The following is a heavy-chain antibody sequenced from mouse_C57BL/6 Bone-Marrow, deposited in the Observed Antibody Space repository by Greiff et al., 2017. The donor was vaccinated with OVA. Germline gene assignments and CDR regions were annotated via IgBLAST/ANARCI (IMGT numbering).Heavy chain of an antibody. CDR2: INPYNGGT. V-gene: IGHV1-19*01. CDR1: GYTFTDYY. Sequence: VQLQQSGPVLVKPGASVKMSCKASGYTFTDYYMNWVKQSHGKSLEWIGVINPYNGGTSYNQKFKGKATLTVDKSSSTAYMELNSLTSEDSAVYYCARKGTHYYAMDYWGQGTSVTVSS. D-gene: IGHD3-3*01. CDR3: ARKGTHYYAMDY. J-gene: IGHJ4*01.